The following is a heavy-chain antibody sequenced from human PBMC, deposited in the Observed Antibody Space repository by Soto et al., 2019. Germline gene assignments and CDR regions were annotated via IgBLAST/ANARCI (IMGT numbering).Heavy chain of an antibody. CDR2: IIPIFGTA. Sequence: QVQLVQSGAEVKKPGSSVKVSCKASGGTFSSYAISWVRQAPGQGLEWMGGIIPIFGTANYEQKFQGRVTITADESTSTAYMERSSLRSEDTAVYYCARAERLVRGMDVWGQGTTVTVSS. V-gene: IGHV1-69*01. CDR1: GGTFSSYA. CDR3: ARAERLVRGMDV. J-gene: IGHJ6*02.